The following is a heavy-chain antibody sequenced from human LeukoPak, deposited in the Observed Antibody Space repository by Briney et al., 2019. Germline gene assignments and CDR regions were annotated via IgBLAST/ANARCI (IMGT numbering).Heavy chain of an antibody. CDR1: GGTFTSYA. J-gene: IGHJ5*02. CDR3: ARVGEYSSGWFLDGP. D-gene: IGHD6-19*01. V-gene: IGHV1-69*13. CDR2: IIPIFGTA. Sequence: ASVKVSCKASGGTFTSYAISWVRQAPGQGLEWMGGIIPIFGTANYAQKFQDRVTITADESTSTAYMELSSLRSEDTAVYYCARVGEYSSGWFLDGPWGQGTLVTASS.